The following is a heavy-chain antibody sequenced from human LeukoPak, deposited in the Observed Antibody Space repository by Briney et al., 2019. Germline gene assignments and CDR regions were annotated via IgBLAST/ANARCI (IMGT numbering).Heavy chain of an antibody. CDR2: INTDGTTT. D-gene: IGHD4-23*01. J-gene: IGHJ3*02. Sequence: GMSLRLSCGASGFTFSSYWMHWVRQAPGKGLVWVSRINTDGTTTDHADSVKGRFTISRDNSKNTLYLQMNSLRAEDTAVYYCARDDYGGKLDIWGQGTVVTVSS. V-gene: IGHV3-74*01. CDR3: ARDDYGGKLDI. CDR1: GFTFSSYW.